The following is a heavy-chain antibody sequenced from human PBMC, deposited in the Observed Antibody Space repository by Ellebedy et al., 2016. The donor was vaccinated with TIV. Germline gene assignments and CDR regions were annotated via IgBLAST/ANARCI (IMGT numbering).Heavy chain of an antibody. CDR3: ARTPKDLNWFDP. Sequence: PGGSLRLSCQGSGYSFTSYWIDWVRQMPGKGLEWMGVIFPDDSDTIYSPSFQGRVTISADKSISTAYLQWSSLKASDTAMYYCARTPKDLNWFDPWGQGTLVTVSS. V-gene: IGHV5-51*01. CDR2: IFPDDSDT. CDR1: GYSFTSYW. J-gene: IGHJ5*02.